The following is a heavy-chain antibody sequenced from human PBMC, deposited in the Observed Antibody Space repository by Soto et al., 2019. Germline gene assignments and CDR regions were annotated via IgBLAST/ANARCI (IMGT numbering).Heavy chain of an antibody. CDR3: ARDVTYCSSTSCYQDYFDY. Sequence: GASVKVSCKASGYTFNSYDISWVRQAPGQGLEWMGWISAYNANTNYAQKFQGRVTMTTDTSTSTAYMELSSLRSEDTAVYYCARDVTYCSSTSCYQDYFDYWG. CDR1: GYTFNSYD. V-gene: IGHV1-18*01. D-gene: IGHD2-2*01. J-gene: IGHJ4*01. CDR2: ISAYNANT.